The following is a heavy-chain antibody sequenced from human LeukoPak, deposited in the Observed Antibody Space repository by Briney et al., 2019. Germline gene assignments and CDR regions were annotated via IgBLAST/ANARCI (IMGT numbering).Heavy chain of an antibody. D-gene: IGHD6-6*01. CDR2: INHSGST. Sequence: PSETLSLTCAVYGGSFSGYYWSWIRQPPGKGLEWIGEINHSGSTNYNPSLKSRVTISVDTSKNQFSLKLSSVTAADTAVYYCARGLSRSSSPIDYWGQGTLVTVSS. CDR3: ARGLSRSSSPIDY. V-gene: IGHV4-34*01. J-gene: IGHJ4*02. CDR1: GGSFSGYY.